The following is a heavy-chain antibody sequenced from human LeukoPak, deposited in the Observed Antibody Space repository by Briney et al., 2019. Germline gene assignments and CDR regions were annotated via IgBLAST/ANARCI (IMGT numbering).Heavy chain of an antibody. Sequence: GASVKVSCKASGGTFSSYAISWVRQATGQGLEWMGWMNPNSGNTGYAQKFQGRVTITRNTSISTAYMELRSLRSDDTAVYYCARESSRGCFDYWGQGTLVTVSS. J-gene: IGHJ4*02. D-gene: IGHD6-13*01. CDR1: GGTFSSYA. CDR3: ARESSRGCFDY. CDR2: MNPNSGNT. V-gene: IGHV1-8*03.